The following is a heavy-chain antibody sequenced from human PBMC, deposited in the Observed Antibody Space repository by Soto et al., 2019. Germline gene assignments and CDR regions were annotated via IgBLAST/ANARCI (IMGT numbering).Heavy chain of an antibody. J-gene: IGHJ6*02. D-gene: IGHD2-8*01. CDR1: GGTFSSYA. CDR3: ARDCTNGVCRGGYYYGMDV. V-gene: IGHV1-69*01. Sequence: QVQLVQSGAEVKKPGSSVKVSCKASGGTFSSYAISWVRQAPGQGLEWMGGIIPIFGTANYAQKFQGRVTITADESTSTAYMELSSLRSEDTAVYYCARDCTNGVCRGGYYYGMDVMGQETTVAVSS. CDR2: IIPIFGTA.